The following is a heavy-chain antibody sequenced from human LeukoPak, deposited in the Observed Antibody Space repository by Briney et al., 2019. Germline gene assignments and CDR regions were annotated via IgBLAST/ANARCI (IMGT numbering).Heavy chain of an antibody. CDR2: IYSGGST. CDR1: GFTVSSNY. D-gene: IGHD3-9*01. Sequence: GGSLRLSCAASGFTVSSNYLSWVRQAPGKRLEWVSTIYSGGSTYYADSVTGRFTISRDNSKNTLYLQMNSLRADDTAVYYCARDGAVLTGYYDYWGQGTLVTVSS. V-gene: IGHV3-66*01. J-gene: IGHJ4*02. CDR3: ARDGAVLTGYYDY.